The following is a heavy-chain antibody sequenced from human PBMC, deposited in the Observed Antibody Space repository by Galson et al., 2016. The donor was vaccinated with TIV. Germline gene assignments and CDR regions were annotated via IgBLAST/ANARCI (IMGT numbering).Heavy chain of an antibody. CDR2: FSSTGAYI. CDR1: GFTFSSYT. V-gene: IGHV3-21*01. CDR3: ARVRDGYNYYFDS. Sequence: SLRLSCAASGFTFSSYTTNWLRQVPGKGLEWVSSFSSTGAYIYYADSVKGRFTISRDNAENSLYLQMNSLRAEDTAVYYCARVRDGYNYYFDSWGQGTRVTVSS. J-gene: IGHJ4*02. D-gene: IGHD5-24*01.